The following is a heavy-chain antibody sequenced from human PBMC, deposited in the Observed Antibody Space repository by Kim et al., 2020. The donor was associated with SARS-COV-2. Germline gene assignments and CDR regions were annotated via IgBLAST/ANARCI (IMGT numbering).Heavy chain of an antibody. CDR3: ARDRVGTTVTTWSLYYYYGMDV. J-gene: IGHJ6*02. D-gene: IGHD4-4*01. CDR2: ISSSSSYI. Sequence: GGSLRLSCAASGFTFSSYSMNWVRQAPGKGLEWVSSISSSSSYIYYADSAKGRFTISRDNAKNSLYLQMNSLRAEDTAVYYCARDRVGTTVTTWSLYYYYGMDVWGQGTTVTVSS. V-gene: IGHV3-21*01. CDR1: GFTFSSYS.